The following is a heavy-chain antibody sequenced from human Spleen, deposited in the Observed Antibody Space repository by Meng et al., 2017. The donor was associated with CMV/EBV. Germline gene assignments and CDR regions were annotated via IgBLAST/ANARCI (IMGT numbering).Heavy chain of an antibody. J-gene: IGHJ4*02. V-gene: IGHV3-9*01. D-gene: IGHD5/OR15-5a*01. CDR3: AKDLVSTITGGFDY. Sequence: SLKISCAASGFTFDDYAMHWVRQAPGRGLEWVSSISWNSGTIGYADSVKGRFTISRDNAKHSLYMPMNSLRAEDTALYYCAKDLVSTITGGFDYWGQGTRVTAPQ. CDR2: ISWNSGTI. CDR1: GFTFDDYA.